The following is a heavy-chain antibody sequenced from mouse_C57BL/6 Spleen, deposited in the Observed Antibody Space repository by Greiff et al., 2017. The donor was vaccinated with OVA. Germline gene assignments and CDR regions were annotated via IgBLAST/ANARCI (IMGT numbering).Heavy chain of an antibody. CDR3: AREDGYYGAMDY. J-gene: IGHJ4*01. V-gene: IGHV5-4*01. CDR1: GFTFSSYA. D-gene: IGHD2-3*01. CDR2: ISDGGSYT. Sequence: EVKLVESGGGLVKPGGSLKLSCAASGFTFSSYAMSWVRQTPEKRLEWVATISDGGSYTYYPDNVKGRFTISRDNAKNNLYLQMSHLKSEDTAMYYCAREDGYYGAMDYWGQGTSVTVSS.